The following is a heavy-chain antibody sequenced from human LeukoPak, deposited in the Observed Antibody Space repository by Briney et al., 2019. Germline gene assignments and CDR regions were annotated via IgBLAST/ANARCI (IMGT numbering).Heavy chain of an antibody. CDR3: ARDVFEAESEGYYYDSSGYFDY. V-gene: IGHV1-69*04. CDR2: IIPILGIA. CDR1: GGTFSSYA. D-gene: IGHD3-22*01. Sequence: GASVKVSCKASGGTFSSYAISWVRQAPGQGLEWMGRIIPILGIANYAQKFQGRVTITADKSTSTAYMELSSLRSEDTAVYYCARDVFEAESEGYYYDSSGYFDYWDQGTLVTVSS. J-gene: IGHJ4*02.